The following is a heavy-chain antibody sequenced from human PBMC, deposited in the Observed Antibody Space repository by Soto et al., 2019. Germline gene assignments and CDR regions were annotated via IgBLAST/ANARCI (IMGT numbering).Heavy chain of an antibody. CDR2: ISDDGSNK. CDR3: ARGGGYSYGTNDAFDI. J-gene: IGHJ3*02. D-gene: IGHD5-18*01. CDR1: GFTFKTYG. Sequence: GGSLRLSCAASGFTFKTYGMHWVRQAPGKGLEWVAVISDDGSNKYNIASVEGRFTISRDNSKNTLSLQMNSLRDEDTAVYYCARGGGYSYGTNDAFDIWGQGTMVTVS. V-gene: IGHV3-30*03.